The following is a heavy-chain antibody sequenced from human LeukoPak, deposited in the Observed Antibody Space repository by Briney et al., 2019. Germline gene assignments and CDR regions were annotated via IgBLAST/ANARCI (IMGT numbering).Heavy chain of an antibody. J-gene: IGHJ3*02. CDR3: ARDSGYGYSSGAFDI. CDR1: GGSISNYY. D-gene: IGHD5-18*01. Sequence: SETLSLTCTVSGGSISNYYWSWIRQPPGKGLEWIGYIYYSGSTNYNPSLKSRVTISVDTSKNQFSLKLSSVTAADTAVYYCARDSGYGYSSGAFDIWGQGTMVTVSS. V-gene: IGHV4-59*12. CDR2: IYYSGST.